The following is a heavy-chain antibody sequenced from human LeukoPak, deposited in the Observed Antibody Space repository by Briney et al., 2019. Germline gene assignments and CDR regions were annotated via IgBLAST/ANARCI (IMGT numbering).Heavy chain of an antibody. Sequence: PSETLSLTCTVSGGSISSGGYYWSWIRQHPGKGLEWIGYIYYSGSTYYNPSLKSRVTISVDTSKNQSSLKLSSVTAADTAVYYCARGGSSGYFSYFDYWGQGTLVTVSS. CDR2: IYYSGST. CDR1: GGSISSGGYY. J-gene: IGHJ4*02. V-gene: IGHV4-31*03. D-gene: IGHD3-22*01. CDR3: ARGGSSGYFSYFDY.